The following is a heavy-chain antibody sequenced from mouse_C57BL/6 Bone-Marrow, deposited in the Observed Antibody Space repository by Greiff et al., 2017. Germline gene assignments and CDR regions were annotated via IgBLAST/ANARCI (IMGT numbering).Heavy chain of an antibody. D-gene: IGHD2-4*01. CDR1: GFSLTSYG. J-gene: IGHJ1*03. V-gene: IGHV2-2*01. CDR3: ASSLYYDYDGYFDV. CDR2: IWSGGST. Sequence: VQLQQSGPGLVQPSQSLSITCTVSGFSLTSYGVHWVRQSPGKGLEWLGVIWSGGSTDYNAAFISRLSISKDNSKSQVFFEMNSLQADDTAIYYCASSLYYDYDGYFDVWGTGTTVTVSS.